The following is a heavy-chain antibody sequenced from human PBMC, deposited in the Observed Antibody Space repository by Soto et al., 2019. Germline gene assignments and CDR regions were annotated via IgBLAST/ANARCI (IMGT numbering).Heavy chain of an antibody. D-gene: IGHD2-2*01. Sequence: EVRLVESGGVVVQPGGSLRLSCAASGFMFDDFSMHRVRQAPGKGLEWVALIGRDSINTYYADSVRGRFIVSRDNSKNSLYLQMNSLRSEDTALYYCVKERDDASWTAFDHWGQGTLVTVSS. CDR2: IGRDSINT. CDR3: VKERDDASWTAFDH. CDR1: GFMFDDFS. V-gene: IGHV3-43*01. J-gene: IGHJ4*02.